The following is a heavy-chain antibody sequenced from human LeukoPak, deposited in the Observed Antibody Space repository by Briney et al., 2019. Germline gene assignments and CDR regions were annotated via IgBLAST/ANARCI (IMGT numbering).Heavy chain of an antibody. CDR3: ARDLRRSGWVD. V-gene: IGHV4-61*02. CDR2: IYTSGST. Sequence: SQTLSLTCTVSGGSISSGSYYWSWIRQPAGKGLEWIGRIYTSGSTNYNPSLKSRVTISVDTSKNQFSLKLSSVTAADTAVYYCARDLRRSGWVDWGQGTLVTVSS. CDR1: GGSISSGSYY. D-gene: IGHD6-19*01. J-gene: IGHJ1*01.